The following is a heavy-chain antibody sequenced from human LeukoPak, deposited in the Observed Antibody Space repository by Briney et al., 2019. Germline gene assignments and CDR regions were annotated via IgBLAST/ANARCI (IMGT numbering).Heavy chain of an antibody. CDR3: AGGSYIDY. Sequence: ASETLSLTCTVSGASVSNYYWSWIRQPPGKGLEWIGYFSYSGSTNYNPSLKSRVTISVDTSKNQFSLKLSSVTAADTAVYYCAGGSYIDYWGQGTLVTVSS. J-gene: IGHJ4*02. V-gene: IGHV4-59*02. CDR2: FSYSGST. D-gene: IGHD5-18*01. CDR1: GASVSNYY.